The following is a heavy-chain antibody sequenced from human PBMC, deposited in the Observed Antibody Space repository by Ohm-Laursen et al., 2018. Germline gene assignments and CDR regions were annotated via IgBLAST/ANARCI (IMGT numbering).Heavy chain of an antibody. V-gene: IGHV3-30*18. Sequence: SLRLSCAASGFTFSSYDMHWVRQAPGKGLEWVAVISYDGSNKYYADSVKGRFTISRDNSKNTLYLQMNGLRAEDTAVYYCAKERDIYYFDYWGQGTLVTVSS. J-gene: IGHJ4*02. D-gene: IGHD3-9*01. CDR3: AKERDIYYFDY. CDR1: GFTFSSYD. CDR2: ISYDGSNK.